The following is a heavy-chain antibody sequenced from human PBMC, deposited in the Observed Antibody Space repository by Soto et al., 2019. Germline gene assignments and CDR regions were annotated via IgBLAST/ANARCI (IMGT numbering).Heavy chain of an antibody. J-gene: IGHJ4*02. V-gene: IGHV3-30*18. CDR3: AKGYSSSWGYFDY. CDR1: GFTFSSYG. CDR2: ISYDGSNK. D-gene: IGHD6-13*01. Sequence: GGSLRLSCAASGFTFSSYGMHWVRQAPGKGLEWVAVISYDGSNKYYADSVKGRFTISRDNSKNTLYLQMNSLRAEDTAVYYCAKGYSSSWGYFDYWGQGTLVTVSS.